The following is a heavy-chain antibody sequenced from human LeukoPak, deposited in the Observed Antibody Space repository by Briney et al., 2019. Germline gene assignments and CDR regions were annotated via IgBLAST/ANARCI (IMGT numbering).Heavy chain of an antibody. V-gene: IGHV3-33*01. CDR1: GFTFSSYG. Sequence: GGSLRLSCAASGFTFSSYGMHWVRQAPGKGLEWVAVIWYDGSNKYYADSVKGRFTISRDNSKNTLYLQMNSLRAEDTAVYYCAGERGDYYYGMDVWGKGTTVTVSS. CDR3: AGERGDYYYGMDV. CDR2: IWYDGSNK. D-gene: IGHD4-17*01. J-gene: IGHJ6*04.